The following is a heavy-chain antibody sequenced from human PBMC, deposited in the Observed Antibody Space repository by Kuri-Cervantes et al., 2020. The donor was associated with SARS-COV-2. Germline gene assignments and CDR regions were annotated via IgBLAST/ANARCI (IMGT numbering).Heavy chain of an antibody. CDR1: GFTFSSYA. CDR3: ARLGGYRSGYNWFDP. CDR2: ISSSSSYI. D-gene: IGHD5-18*01. V-gene: IGHV3-21*01. Sequence: GESLKISCAASGFTFSSYAMHWVRQAPGKGLEWVSSISSSSSYIYYADSVKGRFTISRDNAKNSLYLQMNGLRAEDTAVYYCARLGGYRSGYNWFDPWGQGTLVTVSS. J-gene: IGHJ5*02.